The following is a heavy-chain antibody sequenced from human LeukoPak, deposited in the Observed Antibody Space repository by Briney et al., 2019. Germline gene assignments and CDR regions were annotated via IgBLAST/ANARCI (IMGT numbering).Heavy chain of an antibody. CDR1: GYTFTSYY. CDR3: ARDLFAGATHYYYGMDV. CDR2: INPSGGST. J-gene: IGHJ6*02. V-gene: IGHV1-46*01. D-gene: IGHD1-26*01. Sequence: GASVKVSCKASGYTFTSYYMHWVRQAPGQGLEWMGIINPSGGSTSYAQKFQGRVTMTRDMSTSTVYMELSSLRSEDTAVYYCARDLFAGATHYYYGMDVWGQGTTVTVSS.